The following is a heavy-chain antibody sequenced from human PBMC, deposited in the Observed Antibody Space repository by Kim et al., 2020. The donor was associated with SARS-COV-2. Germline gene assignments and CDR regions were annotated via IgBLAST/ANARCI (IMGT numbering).Heavy chain of an antibody. CDR1: GGSFSGYY. J-gene: IGHJ4*02. Sequence: SETLSLTCAVYGGSFSGYYWSWIRQPPGKGLEWIGEINHSGSTNYNPSLKSRVTISVDTSKNQFSLKLSSVTAADTAVYYCARGIPMTTEKGEDYWGQGTLVTVSS. CDR3: ARGIPMTTEKGEDY. V-gene: IGHV4-34*01. CDR2: INHSGST. D-gene: IGHD4-17*01.